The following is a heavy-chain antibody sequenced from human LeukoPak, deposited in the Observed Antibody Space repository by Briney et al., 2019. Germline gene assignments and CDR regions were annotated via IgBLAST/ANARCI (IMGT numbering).Heavy chain of an antibody. D-gene: IGHD3-10*01. Sequence: GESLKISCRGSGYSFTSYWIGWVRQLPGKGLEWMGIIYPGDSDTRYSPSFQGQVTISADKSISTAYLQWSSLKASDTAMYYCARSNGLLWFGELLGYFDYRGQGTLVTVSS. V-gene: IGHV5-51*01. CDR1: GYSFTSYW. CDR2: IYPGDSDT. CDR3: ARSNGLLWFGELLGYFDY. J-gene: IGHJ4*02.